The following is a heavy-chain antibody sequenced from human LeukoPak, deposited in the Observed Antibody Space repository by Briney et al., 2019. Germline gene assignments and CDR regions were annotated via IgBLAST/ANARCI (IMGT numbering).Heavy chain of an antibody. D-gene: IGHD3-10*01. J-gene: IGHJ4*02. CDR3: AKSRYYYGSGSYLDY. CDR1: GFTFDDYA. CDR2: ISWNSDDI. V-gene: IGHV3-9*03. Sequence: LRLSCAASGFTFDDYAMHWVRQARGKGVEWVSGISWNSDDIVHADSVKGGFTIYRENGKNSLYLQMNSLRAEDMALYYCAKSRYYYGSGSYLDYWGQGTLATVSS.